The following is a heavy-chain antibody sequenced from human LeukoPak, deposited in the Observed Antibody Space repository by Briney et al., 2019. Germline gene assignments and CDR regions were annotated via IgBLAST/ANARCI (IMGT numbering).Heavy chain of an antibody. Sequence: PSETLSLTCTVSGGSISSSSYYWGWIRQPPGKGLEWIGSIYYSGSTYYNPSLKSRVTISVDTSKNQFSLKLSSVTAADTAVYYCARSGIAAVSYDYYFDYWGQGTLVTVSS. V-gene: IGHV4-39*01. CDR3: ARSGIAAVSYDYYFDY. D-gene: IGHD6-13*01. CDR1: GGSISSSSYY. J-gene: IGHJ4*02. CDR2: IYYSGST.